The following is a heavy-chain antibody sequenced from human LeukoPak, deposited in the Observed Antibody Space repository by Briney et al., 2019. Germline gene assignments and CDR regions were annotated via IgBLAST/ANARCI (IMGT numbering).Heavy chain of an antibody. CDR2: IIPIFGTA. CDR1: GGTFSSYA. CDR3: ARGLLVRWLRFGYYFDY. Sequence: GASVKVSCKASGGTFSSYAISWVRQAPGQGLEWMGGIIPIFGTANYAQKFQGRVTITADESTSTAYMELSSLRSEDTAVYYCARGLLVRWLRFGYYFDYWGQGTLVTVSS. D-gene: IGHD5-12*01. V-gene: IGHV1-69*13. J-gene: IGHJ4*02.